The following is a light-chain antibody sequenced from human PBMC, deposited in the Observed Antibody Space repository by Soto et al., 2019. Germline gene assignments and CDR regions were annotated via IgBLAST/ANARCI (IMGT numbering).Light chain of an antibody. CDR3: CSHSASYTFV. Sequence: ALTQPRSVCGSPGQSFTISCTGTISDVGGYNCVSWYQQHPGKAPQLIIYDVTQRPSGVPDRFSGSKYGNTASLSISGLQAEDEADYYCCSHSASYTFVFGTGTKVTV. V-gene: IGLV2-11*01. CDR2: DVT. CDR1: ISDVGGYNC. J-gene: IGLJ1*01.